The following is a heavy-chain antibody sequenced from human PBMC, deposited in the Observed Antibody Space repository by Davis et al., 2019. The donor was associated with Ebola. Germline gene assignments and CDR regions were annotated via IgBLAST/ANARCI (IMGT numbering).Heavy chain of an antibody. CDR1: GDSVSSGG. Sequence: HSQTLSLTCVISGDSVSSGGWNWIRQSPSRGLEWLGRTYYSSSKWYNDYAVSVKSRITINPDTSKNQFSLQLNSVTPEDTALYYCARGWLRVGMDVWGEGTTVTVSP. J-gene: IGHJ6*04. CDR2: TYYSSSKWYN. V-gene: IGHV6-1*01. D-gene: IGHD5-18*01. CDR3: ARGWLRVGMDV.